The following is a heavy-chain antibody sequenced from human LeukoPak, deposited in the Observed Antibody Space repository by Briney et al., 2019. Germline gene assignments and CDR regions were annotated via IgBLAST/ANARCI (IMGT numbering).Heavy chain of an antibody. J-gene: IGHJ4*02. Sequence: GGTLRLSCAASGFTFSSYSMNWVRQAPGKGLEWVSYISSSSSTIYYADSVKGRFTISRDNAKNSLYLQMNSLRAEDTAVYYCARVFIVVVPATSVVFYFDYWGQGTLVTVSS. CDR2: ISSSSSTI. CDR1: GFTFSSYS. D-gene: IGHD2-2*01. V-gene: IGHV3-48*01. CDR3: ARVFIVVVPATSVVFYFDY.